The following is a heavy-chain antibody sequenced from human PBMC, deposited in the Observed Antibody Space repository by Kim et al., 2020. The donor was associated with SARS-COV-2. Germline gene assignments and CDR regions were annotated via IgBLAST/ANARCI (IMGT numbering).Heavy chain of an antibody. CDR3: AREGYCSSTSCYVGGLAVGYYYYGMDV. CDR1: GGTFSSYA. J-gene: IGHJ6*02. CDR2: IIPIFGTA. D-gene: IGHD2-2*01. Sequence: SVKVSCKASGGTFSSYAISWVRQAPGQGLEWMGGIIPIFGTANYAQKFQGRVTITADESTSTAYMELSSLRSEDTAVYYCAREGYCSSTSCYVGGLAVGYYYYGMDVWGQGTTVTVSS. V-gene: IGHV1-69*13.